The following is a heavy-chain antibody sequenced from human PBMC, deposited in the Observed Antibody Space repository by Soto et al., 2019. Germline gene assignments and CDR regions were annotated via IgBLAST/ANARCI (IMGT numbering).Heavy chain of an antibody. Sequence: EVQLLESGGSLVQPGGSLRLSCAASGFSFSTYAMGWVRQAPGKGLEWVSAISGSGSATYYADPVKGRFAISRDNSKDTFDLQINSLRAGDTAVYYCAKDIKGTGTNLIYDSWGQGSLVTVSS. J-gene: IGHJ4*02. D-gene: IGHD1-7*01. CDR1: GFSFSTYA. CDR2: ISGSGSAT. V-gene: IGHV3-23*01. CDR3: AKDIKGTGTNLIYDS.